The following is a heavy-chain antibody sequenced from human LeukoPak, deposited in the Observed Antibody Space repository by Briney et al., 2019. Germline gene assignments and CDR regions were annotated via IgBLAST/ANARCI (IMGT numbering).Heavy chain of an antibody. CDR3: ARVTRRLADY. CDR2: INPSGGST. J-gene: IGHJ4*02. V-gene: IGHV1-46*01. Sequence: ASVKVSCKASGFTFTNYNLHWVRQAPGQRLEWMGIINPSGGSTNYAQNFQGRVTMTRDTSTSTVYMELSSLRSEDTAVYYCARVTRRLADYWGQGTLVTVSS. CDR1: GFTFTNYN.